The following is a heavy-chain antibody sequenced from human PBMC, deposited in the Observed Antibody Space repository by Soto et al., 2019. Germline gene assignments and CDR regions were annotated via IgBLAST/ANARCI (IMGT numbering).Heavy chain of an antibody. CDR1: GGTFSSYA. V-gene: IGHV1-69*12. D-gene: IGHD3-10*01. CDR2: IIPIFGTA. Sequence: QVQLVQSGAEVKKPGSSVKVSCKASGGTFSSYAISWVRQAPGQGLEWMGGIIPIFGTANYAQKFHGRVTITADESTITDYIELGSLRSEHTAVYYCAREGGSGNYRYYAMDVWGQGTTVTVSS. CDR3: AREGGSGNYRYYAMDV. J-gene: IGHJ6*02.